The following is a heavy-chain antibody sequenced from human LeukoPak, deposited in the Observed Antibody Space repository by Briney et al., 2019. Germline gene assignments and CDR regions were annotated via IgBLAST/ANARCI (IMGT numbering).Heavy chain of an antibody. V-gene: IGHV1-69*06. CDR2: IIPIFGTA. CDR1: GYTFTGYY. CDR3: AGTLWGSSSSWVGAFDI. J-gene: IGHJ3*02. D-gene: IGHD6-6*01. Sequence: GASVKVSCKASGYTFTGYYMHWVRQAPGQGLEWMGGIIPIFGTANYAQKFQGRVTITADKSTSTAYMELNSLRSEDTAVYYCAGTLWGSSSSWVGAFDIWGQGTMVTVSS.